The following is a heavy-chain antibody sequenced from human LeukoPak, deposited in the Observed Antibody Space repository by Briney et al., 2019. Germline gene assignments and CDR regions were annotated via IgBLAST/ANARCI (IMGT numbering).Heavy chain of an antibody. D-gene: IGHD6-25*01. J-gene: IGHJ4*02. Sequence: PSETLSLTXAVYGGSFSLYHWSWIRQSPGKGMEWIGEVNRWGSTNYNPSLESRVTISVDRSKNQFSLNLRSLTAADTAVYYCATDSQSSVYYFWGRGALVTVSS. CDR2: VNRWGST. CDR1: GGSFSLYH. V-gene: IGHV4-34*01. CDR3: ATDSQSSVYYF.